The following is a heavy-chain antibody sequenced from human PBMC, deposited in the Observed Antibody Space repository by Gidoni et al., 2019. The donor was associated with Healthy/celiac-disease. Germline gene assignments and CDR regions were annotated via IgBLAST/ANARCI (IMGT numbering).Heavy chain of an antibody. V-gene: IGHV3-23*01. D-gene: IGHD1-1*01. J-gene: IGHJ5*02. Sequence: EVQLLESGGGLVQPGGSLRLSCAASGFTFSSYAMSWFRQAPGKGLEWVSAISGSGGSTYYADSVKGRFTISRDNSKNTLYLQMNSLRAEDTAVYYCAKDRGGTTGTTGWFDPWGQGTLVTVSS. CDR3: AKDRGGTTGTTGWFDP. CDR1: GFTFSSYA. CDR2: ISGSGGST.